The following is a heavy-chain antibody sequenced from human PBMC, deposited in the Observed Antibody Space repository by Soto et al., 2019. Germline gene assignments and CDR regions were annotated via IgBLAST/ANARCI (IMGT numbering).Heavy chain of an antibody. Sequence: PSETLSLTCTVSGGSISSGGYYWSWIRQHPGKGLEWIGYIYYSGSTYYNPSLKSRVTISVDTSKNQFSLKLSSVTAADTAVYYCARWGFVAGMVYYYYGMDVWGQGTTVTVSS. J-gene: IGHJ6*02. CDR2: IYYSGST. CDR3: ARWGFVAGMVYYYYGMDV. CDR1: GGSISSGGYY. D-gene: IGHD3-10*01. V-gene: IGHV4-31*03.